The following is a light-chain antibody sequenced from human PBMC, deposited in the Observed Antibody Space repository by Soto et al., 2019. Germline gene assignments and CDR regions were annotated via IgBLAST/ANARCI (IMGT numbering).Light chain of an antibody. CDR1: SSNIESYT. CDR2: SND. CDR3: AAWDDSLNGVL. Sequence: QSVLTQPPSASVTPGQRVTISCSGSSSNIESYTVNWYQQLPGTAPKLLIYSNDQRPSGVPDRFSGSKSGTSASLAISGLQSEDEADYYCAAWDDSLNGVLFGGGTKVTVL. J-gene: IGLJ2*01. V-gene: IGLV1-44*01.